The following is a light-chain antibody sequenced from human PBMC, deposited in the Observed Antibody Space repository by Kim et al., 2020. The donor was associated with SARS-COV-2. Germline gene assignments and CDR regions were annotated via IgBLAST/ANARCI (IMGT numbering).Light chain of an antibody. V-gene: IGKV1-39*01. Sequence: ASVGDRVTITCRASQSISSYLNWYQQKPGKAPKLLIYAASSLQSGVPSRFSGSGSGTDFTLTISSLQPEDFATYYCQQSYSTPQCSFGQGTKLEI. CDR3: QQSYSTPQCS. CDR2: AAS. J-gene: IGKJ2*04. CDR1: QSISSY.